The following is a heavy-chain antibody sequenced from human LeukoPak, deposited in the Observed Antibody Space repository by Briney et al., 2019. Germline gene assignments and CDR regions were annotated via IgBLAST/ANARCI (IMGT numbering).Heavy chain of an antibody. CDR1: GFAFSSYW. CDR3: ARNYDSSGNDY. D-gene: IGHD3-22*01. J-gene: IGHJ4*02. V-gene: IGHV3-30*01. Sequence: PGGSLRLSCAASGFAFSSYWMTWVRQAPGKGLEWVAVTSYDGSNKYYADSVKGRFTISRDNSKNTLYLQMNSLRAEDTAVYYCARNYDSSGNDYWGQGTLVTVSS. CDR2: TSYDGSNK.